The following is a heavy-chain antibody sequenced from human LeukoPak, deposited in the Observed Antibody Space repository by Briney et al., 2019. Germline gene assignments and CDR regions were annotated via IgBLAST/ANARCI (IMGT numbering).Heavy chain of an antibody. CDR1: GFTFSDSA. Sequence: PGGSLRLSCAASGFTFSDSAVHWVRQASGEGLEWVGRIRSKANSYATAYAASETGRFTISRDDSKNTAYLQMNSLKTEDTAVYYCTSANYYDSSGYQGLDYWGQGTLVTVSS. D-gene: IGHD3-22*01. CDR3: TSANYYDSSGYQGLDY. J-gene: IGHJ4*02. V-gene: IGHV3-73*01. CDR2: IRSKANSYAT.